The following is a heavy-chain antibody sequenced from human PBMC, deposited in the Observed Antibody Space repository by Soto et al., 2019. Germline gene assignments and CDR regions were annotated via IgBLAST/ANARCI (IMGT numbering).Heavy chain of an antibody. J-gene: IGHJ4*02. Sequence: GGSLRLSCAASGFTFSSYAMSWFRQAPGKGLEWVSAISGSGGSTYYADSVKGRFTISRDNSKNTLYLQMNSLRAEDTAVYYCAKGSYYDILTGYYPGLVFDYWGQGTLVTVSS. CDR1: GFTFSSYA. CDR2: ISGSGGST. D-gene: IGHD3-9*01. V-gene: IGHV3-23*01. CDR3: AKGSYYDILTGYYPGLVFDY.